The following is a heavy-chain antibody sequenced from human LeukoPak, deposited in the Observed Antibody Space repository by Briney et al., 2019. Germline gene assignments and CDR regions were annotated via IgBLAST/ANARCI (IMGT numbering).Heavy chain of an antibody. CDR1: GYTFTGYY. D-gene: IGHD3-22*01. Sequence: ASVKVSGKASGYTFTGYYMHWVRQAPGQGLEWMGIINPSGGRTSYAQKFQGRVTMTRDTSTSTVYMELSSLRSEDTAVYYCARDQRYYDSSGHLDYWGQGTLVTVSS. V-gene: IGHV1-46*01. J-gene: IGHJ4*02. CDR3: ARDQRYYDSSGHLDY. CDR2: INPSGGRT.